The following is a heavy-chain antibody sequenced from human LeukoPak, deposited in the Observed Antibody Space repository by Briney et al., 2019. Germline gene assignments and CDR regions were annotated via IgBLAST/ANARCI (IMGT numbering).Heavy chain of an antibody. CDR2: INSDGSST. Sequence: PGGSRRLSCAASGFTVSSNYMSWVRQAPGKGLVWVSRINSDGSSTSYADSVKGRFTISRDNAKNTLYLQMNSLRAEDTAVYYCAVYTTPHYWGQGTLVTVSS. V-gene: IGHV3-74*01. CDR1: GFTVSSNY. J-gene: IGHJ4*02. D-gene: IGHD1-26*01. CDR3: AVYTTPHY.